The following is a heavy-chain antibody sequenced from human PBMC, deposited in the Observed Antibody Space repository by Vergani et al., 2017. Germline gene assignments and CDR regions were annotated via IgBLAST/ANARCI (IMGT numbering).Heavy chain of an antibody. V-gene: IGHV3-21*01. CDR3: ARDGGGWCSSTSCYSGMRGEDY. D-gene: IGHD2-2*02. J-gene: IGHJ4*02. CDR2: ISSSSSYI. Sequence: EVQLVESGGGLVKPGGSLRLSCAASGFTFSSYSMNWVRQAPGKGLEWVSSISSSSSYIYYADSVNGRFTISRDNAKNSLYLQMNSLRAEDTAVYYCARDGGGWCSSTSCYSGMRGEDYWGQGTLVTVSS. CDR1: GFTFSSYS.